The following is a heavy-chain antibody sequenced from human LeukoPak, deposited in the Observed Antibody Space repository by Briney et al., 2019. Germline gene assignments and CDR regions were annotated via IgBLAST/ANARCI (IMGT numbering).Heavy chain of an antibody. CDR2: VKEDGTRK. CDR3: ARVPYSYGYWYFDY. Sequence: PGGSLRLSCVASGFTVDTYWMSWVRQAPGKGLDWVAHVKEDGTRKYYVDSVRGRFTISRDNAKNSLFLQMNSLRAEDTAVYYCARVPYSYGYWYFDYWGQGTLVTVSS. V-gene: IGHV3-7*03. D-gene: IGHD5-18*01. CDR1: GFTVDTYW. J-gene: IGHJ4*02.